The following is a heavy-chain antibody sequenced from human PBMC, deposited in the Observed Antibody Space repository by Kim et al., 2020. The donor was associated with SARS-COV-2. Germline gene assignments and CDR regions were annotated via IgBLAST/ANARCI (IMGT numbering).Heavy chain of an antibody. CDR2: IYYTGIT. CDR3: ARDYFGLGNYDPRLDY. CDR1: GDSVSSNPYY. J-gene: IGHJ4*02. V-gene: IGHV4-61*01. Sequence: SETLSLTCTVSGDSVSSNPYYWNWIRQPPGKALEWIGYIYYTGITSYSPSLKSRVTIAMDTSKNQFSLNLDSVTAADTAVYYCARDYFGLGNYDPRLDYCGEGTLVTVSS. D-gene: IGHD3-10*01.